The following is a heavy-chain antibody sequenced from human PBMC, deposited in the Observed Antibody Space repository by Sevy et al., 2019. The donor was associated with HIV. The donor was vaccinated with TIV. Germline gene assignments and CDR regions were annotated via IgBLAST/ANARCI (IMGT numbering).Heavy chain of an antibody. Sequence: GGSLRLSCAASGFSFNTYTFYWVRQAPGDGLEWISSISSSGVYEYYADSVRGRFTISRDNAKNSLSLQMNGLRVEDTGVYYCARVPDSGGRGRADYWGQGTRVTVSS. CDR2: ISSSGVYE. CDR3: ARVPDSGGRGRADY. D-gene: IGHD1-26*01. CDR1: GFSFNTYT. V-gene: IGHV3-21*01. J-gene: IGHJ4*02.